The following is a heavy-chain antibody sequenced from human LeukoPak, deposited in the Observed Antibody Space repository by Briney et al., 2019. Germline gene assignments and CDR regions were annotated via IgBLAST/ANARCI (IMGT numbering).Heavy chain of an antibody. Sequence: GGSLRLSCAASGFTFSGSAMHWVRQASGKGLEWVGRIRSKANSYATAYAASVKGRFTISRDDSKSIAYLQMNSLKTEDTAVYYCTRVHQYSSSWYSLFDYWGQGTLVTVSS. J-gene: IGHJ4*02. CDR3: TRVHQYSSSWYSLFDY. V-gene: IGHV3-73*01. CDR2: IRSKANSYAT. CDR1: GFTFSGSA. D-gene: IGHD6-13*01.